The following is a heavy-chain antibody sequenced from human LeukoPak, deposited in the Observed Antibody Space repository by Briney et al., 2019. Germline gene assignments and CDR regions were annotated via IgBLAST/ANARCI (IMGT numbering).Heavy chain of an antibody. V-gene: IGHV1-8*01. D-gene: IGHD2-15*01. CDR1: GYTFTNYD. CDR2: MNPNSGNT. J-gene: IGHJ6*03. CDR3: ARGRSGRPRYYYYYYMDV. Sequence: GASVKVSCKASGYTFTNYDINWVRQATGQGLEWMGWMNPNSGNTGYAQKFQGRVTMTRNTSISTAYMELSSLRSEDTAVYYCARGRSGRPRYYYYYYMDVWGKGTTVTISS.